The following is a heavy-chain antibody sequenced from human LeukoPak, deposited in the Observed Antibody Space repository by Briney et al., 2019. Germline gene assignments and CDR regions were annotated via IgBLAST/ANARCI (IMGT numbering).Heavy chain of an antibody. Sequence: SETLSLTCTVSGGSISSYYWSWIRQPPGKGLEWIGYIYYSGSTNYNPSLKSRVTISVDTSKNQFSLKLSSVTAADTAVYYCARAGTIFGVFDPWGQGTLVTVSS. CDR1: GGSISSYY. CDR3: ARAGTIFGVFDP. CDR2: IYYSGST. D-gene: IGHD3-3*01. V-gene: IGHV4-59*01. J-gene: IGHJ5*02.